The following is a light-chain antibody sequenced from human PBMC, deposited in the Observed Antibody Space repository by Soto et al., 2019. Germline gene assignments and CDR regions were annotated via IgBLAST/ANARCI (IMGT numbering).Light chain of an antibody. CDR2: AAS. Sequence: DIQMTQSPSSLSASVGDRVTITCRASQDIRNDFGWYQYKPGKAPKRLIYAASSLQSGVPSRFSGSGSGTEFTLTISTLEPEDFAVYYCQQYGTSQGAFGGGTKVEIK. V-gene: IGKV1-17*01. CDR3: QQYGTSQGA. CDR1: QDIRND. J-gene: IGKJ4*01.